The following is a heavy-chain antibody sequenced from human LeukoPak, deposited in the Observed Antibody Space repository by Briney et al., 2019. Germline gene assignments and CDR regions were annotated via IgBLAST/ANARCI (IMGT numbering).Heavy chain of an antibody. J-gene: IGHJ6*03. CDR1: GGSISSRPYY. D-gene: IGHD2-2*01. Sequence: PSETLSLTCTVSGGSISSRPYYWGWIRQPPGTGLEWLGSFSYSGSTYYNPSLKSRVRMSVDTSKNQFSLKLSSVTAADTAVYYCARHWYQLNRNYYMDVWGKGTTVTISS. V-gene: IGHV4-39*01. CDR2: FSYSGST. CDR3: ARHWYQLNRNYYMDV.